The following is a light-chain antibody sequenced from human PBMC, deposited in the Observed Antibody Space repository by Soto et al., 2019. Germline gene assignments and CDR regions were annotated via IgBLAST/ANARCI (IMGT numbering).Light chain of an antibody. CDR3: QQRSTWPT. CDR2: GAS. V-gene: IGKV3-11*01. J-gene: IGKJ5*01. CDR1: QSVDSY. Sequence: EIVLTQSPASLSLSPGERATPSCRASQSVDSYLVWYQQKPGQAPRLLIFGASNRATGIPARFSGSGSGTDFTLTINSLEPDDFALYYCQQRSTWPTFGQGTRLEIK.